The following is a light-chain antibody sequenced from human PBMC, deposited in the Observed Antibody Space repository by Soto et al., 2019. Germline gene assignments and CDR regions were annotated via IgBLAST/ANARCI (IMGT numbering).Light chain of an antibody. V-gene: IGKV3-11*01. CDR1: QSVSSY. CDR2: DAS. Sequence: EIVLTQSPATLSLSPGERATLSCRASQSVSSYLAWYQQKPGQAPRLLIYDASNRATGIPARFSGSGSGTDFTLTISGLEPEDFAVYYCQQRSSWPLTFGGGTKVEL. CDR3: QQRSSWPLT. J-gene: IGKJ4*01.